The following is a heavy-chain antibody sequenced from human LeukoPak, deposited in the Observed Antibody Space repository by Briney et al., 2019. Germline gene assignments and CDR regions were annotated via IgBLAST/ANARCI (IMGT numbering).Heavy chain of an antibody. J-gene: IGHJ4*02. CDR1: GFTFRSYG. V-gene: IGHV3-23*01. Sequence: GGSLRLSCAASGFTFRSYGMTWVRQAPGKGLEWVSAISGSGDSTYYADSVKGRFTISRDNSRNTLYLQMNSLRAGDTAVYYCAKSFRSTSLDYWGQGTLVTVSS. D-gene: IGHD2-2*01. CDR3: AKSFRSTSLDY. CDR2: ISGSGDST.